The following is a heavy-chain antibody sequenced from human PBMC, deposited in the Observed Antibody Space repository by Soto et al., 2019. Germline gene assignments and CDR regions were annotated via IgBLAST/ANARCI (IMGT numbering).Heavy chain of an antibody. V-gene: IGHV3-48*02. CDR3: ARDRDSAFDY. J-gene: IGHJ4*02. Sequence: EVQLVESGGGLVQPGGSLRLSCAVSGFTFSSNHVNWVRQAPGKGLEWISYISSTYEIWYADSVRGRFTISRDNGRNSLFLQMSSLRDEDTAVYYCARDRDSAFDYWGLGTLVTVSS. D-gene: IGHD2-21*02. CDR2: ISSTYEI. CDR1: GFTFSSNH.